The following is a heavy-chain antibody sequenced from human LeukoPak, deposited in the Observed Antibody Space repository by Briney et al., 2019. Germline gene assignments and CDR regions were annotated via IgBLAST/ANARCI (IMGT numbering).Heavy chain of an antibody. V-gene: IGHV3-73*01. Sequence: GGSLRLSCAASGFTFSGSAMHWVRQASGKGLEWVGRIRSKANSYATAYAASVKGRFTISRDDSKNTAYLQMNSLKTEDTAVYYCTRSHYYDSSGYPTLIDYWGQGTLGTVS. J-gene: IGHJ4*02. CDR1: GFTFSGSA. D-gene: IGHD3-22*01. CDR3: TRSHYYDSSGYPTLIDY. CDR2: IRSKANSYAT.